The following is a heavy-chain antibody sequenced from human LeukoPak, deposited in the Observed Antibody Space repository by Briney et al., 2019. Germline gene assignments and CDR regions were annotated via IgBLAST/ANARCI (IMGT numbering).Heavy chain of an antibody. CDR2: IIPILGIA. J-gene: IGHJ5*02. D-gene: IGHD6-13*01. CDR3: ARGRERIAAAQPNWFDP. V-gene: IGHV1-69*04. CDR1: GGTFSCYA. Sequence: SVKVSCKASGGTFSCYAISWVRQAPGQGLEWMGRIIPILGIADYAQKFQGRVTITADKSTSTAYMELSSLRSEDTAVYYCARGRERIAAAQPNWFDPWGQGTLVTVSS.